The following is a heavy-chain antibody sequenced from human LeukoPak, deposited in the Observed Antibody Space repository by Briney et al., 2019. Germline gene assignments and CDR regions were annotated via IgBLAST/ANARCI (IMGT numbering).Heavy chain of an antibody. Sequence: TPSETLSLTCTVSGGSISSGSYYWSWIRQPAGKGLEWIGRIYTSGSTNYNPSLKSRVTISVDTSKNQFSLKLSSVTAADTAVYYCARLSGHPRGIYYYYYMDVWGKGTTVTISS. D-gene: IGHD5-12*01. CDR2: IYTSGST. V-gene: IGHV4-61*02. J-gene: IGHJ6*03. CDR1: GGSISSGSYY. CDR3: ARLSGHPRGIYYYYYMDV.